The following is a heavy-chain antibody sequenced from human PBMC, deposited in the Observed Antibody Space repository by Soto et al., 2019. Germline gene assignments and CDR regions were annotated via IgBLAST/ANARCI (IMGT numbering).Heavy chain of an antibody. CDR1: GFSFSIYE. CDR3: ARDRAAGGY. V-gene: IGHV3-48*03. D-gene: IGHD6-13*01. Sequence: PGGSLRLSCVASGFSFSIYEMNWVRQAPGKGLEWVAYISSGGHTIHYSDSVRGRFTVSRDNARNSLYLQMNTLRAEDTALYYCARDRAAGGYWGQGTLVTVPQ. CDR2: ISSGGHTI. J-gene: IGHJ4*02.